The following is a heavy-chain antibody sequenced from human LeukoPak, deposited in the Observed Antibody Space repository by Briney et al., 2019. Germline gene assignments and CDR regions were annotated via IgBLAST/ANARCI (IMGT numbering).Heavy chain of an antibody. CDR3: ARHTYSSGKFDC. CDR1: GFTLSNYE. Sequence: GGSLRLSCTASGFTLSNYEVKWVRQAPGKGLEWVSYINSGDTTTYYTDSVKGRFTISRDSAKNSVYLQMNSLRAEDTAAYYCARHTYSSGKFDCWGQGTLVTVS. D-gene: IGHD6-25*01. J-gene: IGHJ4*02. CDR2: INSGDTTT. V-gene: IGHV3-48*03.